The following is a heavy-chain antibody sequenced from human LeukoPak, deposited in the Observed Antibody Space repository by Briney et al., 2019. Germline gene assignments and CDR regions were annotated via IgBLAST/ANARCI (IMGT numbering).Heavy chain of an antibody. D-gene: IGHD6-6*01. CDR1: GFTFRNYW. V-gene: IGHV3-7*01. CDR2: IKEDGSET. Sequence: PGGSLRLSCAASGFTFRNYWMNWVRQAPGKGLECLANIKEDGSETYYADSVVGRFTISRDNAKNSLYLQMNSLRAEDTAVYYCARDRVAARQWGYYYYMDVWGKGTTVTVSS. CDR3: ARDRVAARQWGYYYYMDV. J-gene: IGHJ6*03.